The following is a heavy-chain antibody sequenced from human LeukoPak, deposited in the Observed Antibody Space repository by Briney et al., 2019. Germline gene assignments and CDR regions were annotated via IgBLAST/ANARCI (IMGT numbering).Heavy chain of an antibody. V-gene: IGHV3-7*01. Sequence: GGSLRLSCAASGFTFSNYWMGWVRQAPGRGLEWVANINEDGSEKYYVDSVKGRFTISRDNGKNSLYLQINSLRAVDTAVFYCARGGYYSAWAEDYWGQGTLVTVSS. CDR1: GFTFSNYW. D-gene: IGHD3-22*01. J-gene: IGHJ4*02. CDR2: INEDGSEK. CDR3: ARGGYYSAWAEDY.